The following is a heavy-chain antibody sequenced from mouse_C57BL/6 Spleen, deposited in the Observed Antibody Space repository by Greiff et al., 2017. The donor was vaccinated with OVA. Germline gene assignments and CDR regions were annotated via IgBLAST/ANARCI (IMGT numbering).Heavy chain of an antibody. Sequence: VQLQQPGAELVKPGASVKMSCKASGYTFTSYWITWVKQRPGQGLEWIGDIYPGSGSTYYNEKFKSKATLTVDTSSSTAYMQLSSLTSEDAAVYYCASKDYGNYEDYWGQGTTLTVSS. D-gene: IGHD2-1*01. CDR1: GYTFTSYW. V-gene: IGHV1-55*01. CDR2: IYPGSGST. CDR3: ASKDYGNYEDY. J-gene: IGHJ2*01.